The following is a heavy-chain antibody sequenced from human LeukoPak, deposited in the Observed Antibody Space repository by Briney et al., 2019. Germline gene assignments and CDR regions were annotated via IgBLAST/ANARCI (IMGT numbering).Heavy chain of an antibody. D-gene: IGHD3-22*01. CDR3: ARLADYDSSGYFDY. Sequence: GGSLRLSCAPSGFTFSSYSVNWVRQAPGKGLEWISSISSGSTYIYYADSVKGRLTSSRDNAKNALYLQMNSLRGEDTAVYYCARLADYDSSGYFDYWGQGTLVTVSS. V-gene: IGHV3-21*01. CDR2: ISSGSTYI. J-gene: IGHJ4*02. CDR1: GFTFSSYS.